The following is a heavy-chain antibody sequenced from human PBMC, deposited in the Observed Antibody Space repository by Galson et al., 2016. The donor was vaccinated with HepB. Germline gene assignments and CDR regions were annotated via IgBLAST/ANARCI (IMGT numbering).Heavy chain of an antibody. J-gene: IGHJ1*01. CDR3: AGQYNSDRWDAQH. Sequence: SETLSLTCTVSGGSISGYYWSWIRQPPGKGLEWIGHIYYSGGTDYNPSLKSRVIISVDTSKNQFSLKLSSVTAADTATYYCAGQYNSDRWDAQHWGQGTLVTVSS. D-gene: IGHD6-19*01. CDR2: IYYSGGT. CDR1: GGSISGYY. V-gene: IGHV4-59*08.